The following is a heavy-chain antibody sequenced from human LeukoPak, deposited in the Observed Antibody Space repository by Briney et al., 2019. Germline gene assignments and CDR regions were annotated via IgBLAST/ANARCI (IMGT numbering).Heavy chain of an antibody. J-gene: IGHJ4*02. CDR2: IYTSGST. Sequence: SETLSLTCTVSGGSISSYYWSWIRQPAGKGLEWIGRIYTSGSTNYNPSLKSRVTMSVDTSKNQFSLKLSSVTAADTAVYYCASGREMATILDFDYWGQGTLVTVSS. V-gene: IGHV4-4*07. CDR1: GGSISSYY. CDR3: ASGREMATILDFDY. D-gene: IGHD5-24*01.